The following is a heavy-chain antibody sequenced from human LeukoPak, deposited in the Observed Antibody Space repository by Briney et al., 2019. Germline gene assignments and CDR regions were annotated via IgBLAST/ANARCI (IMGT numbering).Heavy chain of an antibody. Sequence: AGSLRLSCAASGFTFSSYWMSWIRQPPGKGLEWVANIKQDGSKKYNVDSVNGRITISRDNYKKTLYLQMNSLRAEDTAVYYCAKEGHYYGHGMDVWGQGTRVTVSS. CDR2: IKQDGSKK. D-gene: IGHD3-10*01. CDR1: GFTFSSYW. CDR3: AKEGHYYGHGMDV. V-gene: IGHV3-7*03. J-gene: IGHJ6*02.